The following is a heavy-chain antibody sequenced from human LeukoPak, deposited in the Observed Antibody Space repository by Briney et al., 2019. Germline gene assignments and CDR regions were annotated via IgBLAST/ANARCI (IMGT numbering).Heavy chain of an antibody. V-gene: IGHV3-30*04. CDR1: GFTFSSYA. Sequence: GGSLRLSCAASGFTFSSYAMHWVRQAPGKGLEWVAVISYDGSNKYYADSVKGRFTIPRDNSKNTLYLQMNSLRAEDTAVYYCARDLEGYSSGWTHFQHWGQGTLVTVSS. CDR2: ISYDGSNK. CDR3: ARDLEGYSSGWTHFQH. J-gene: IGHJ1*01. D-gene: IGHD6-19*01.